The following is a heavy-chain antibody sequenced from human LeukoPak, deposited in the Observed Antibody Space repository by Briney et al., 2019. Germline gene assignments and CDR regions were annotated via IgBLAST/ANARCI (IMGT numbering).Heavy chain of an antibody. J-gene: IGHJ4*02. Sequence: GGSLRLSCAASGFTFCSYAMSWVRQAPGKGVEWVSAISGSGGSTYYADSVKGRFTISRDNSKNTLYLQMNSLRAEDTAVYYCAKCGLLTGPRPNYFDYWGQGTLVTVS. V-gene: IGHV3-23*01. D-gene: IGHD1-14*01. CDR1: GFTFCSYA. CDR2: ISGSGGST. CDR3: AKCGLLTGPRPNYFDY.